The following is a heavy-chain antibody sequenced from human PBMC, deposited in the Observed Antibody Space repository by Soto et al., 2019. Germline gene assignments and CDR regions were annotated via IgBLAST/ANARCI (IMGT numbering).Heavy chain of an antibody. V-gene: IGHV3-48*03. Sequence: GGSLRLSCAASGFTFSSYEMNWVRQAPGKGLEWVSYISSSGSTIYYADSVKGRFTISRDNAKNSLYLQMNSLRAEDTAVYYCARGYCSGASCSSAWYFDLWGRGTLVTVSS. CDR3: ARGYCSGASCSSAWYFDL. J-gene: IGHJ2*01. CDR2: ISSSGSTI. D-gene: IGHD2-15*01. CDR1: GFTFSSYE.